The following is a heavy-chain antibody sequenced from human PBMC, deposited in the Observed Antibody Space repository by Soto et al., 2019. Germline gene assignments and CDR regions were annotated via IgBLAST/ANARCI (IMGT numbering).Heavy chain of an antibody. CDR3: AKDNLVVRGTYRQGGMDV. V-gene: IGHV3-30*18. CDR2: ISYDGSNK. J-gene: IGHJ6*02. Sequence: QVQLVESGGGVVQPGRSLRLSCAASGFTFSSYGMHWVRQAPGKGLEWVALISYDGSNKYYADSVKGRFTISRDNSKNTLYLQMNSLRAEDTAVYYCAKDNLVVRGTYRQGGMDVWGQGTTVTVSS. D-gene: IGHD3-10*01. CDR1: GFTFSSYG.